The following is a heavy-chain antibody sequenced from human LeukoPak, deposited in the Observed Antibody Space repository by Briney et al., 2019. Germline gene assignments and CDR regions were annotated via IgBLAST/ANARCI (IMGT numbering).Heavy chain of an antibody. CDR2: ISSSGSTI. J-gene: IGHJ4*02. CDR3: AKDGRYSSNWSFDY. CDR1: GFTFSSYE. D-gene: IGHD6-13*01. V-gene: IGHV3-48*03. Sequence: GGSLRLSCAASGFTFSSYEMNWVRQAPGKGLEWVSYISSSGSTIYYADSVKGRFTISRDNSKNTLYLQMNSLRAEDTAVYYCAKDGRYSSNWSFDYWGQGTLVTVSS.